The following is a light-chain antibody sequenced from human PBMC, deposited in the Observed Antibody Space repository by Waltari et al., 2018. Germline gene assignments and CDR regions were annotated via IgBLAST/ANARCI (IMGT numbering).Light chain of an antibody. CDR1: QVVSSSY. CDR3: QQYGTSTLT. CDR2: GAS. J-gene: IGKJ4*01. V-gene: IGKV3-20*01. Sequence: EIVLTQSPGTLSLSPGERATLSCRASQVVSSSYLAWYQQKPGQAPRLLIYGASTRATGIPDRISGSGSGTDFTLSISRLEPEDFAVYYCQQYGTSTLTFGGGTKVEIK.